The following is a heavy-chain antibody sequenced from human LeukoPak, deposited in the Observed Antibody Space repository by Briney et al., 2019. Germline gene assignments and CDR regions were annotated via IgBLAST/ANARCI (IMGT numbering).Heavy chain of an antibody. D-gene: IGHD3-22*01. J-gene: IGHJ6*02. CDR2: IYAGDSDT. V-gene: IGHV5-51*01. Sequence: GESLQISCKGSGYIFTSYWIGWVRQMPGKGLEWMGIIYAGDSDTRYSPSFQGQVTISVDKSISTAYLQWSSLQASDTAMYYCARAIGTIQFYFYYGMDVWGQGTTVTVSS. CDR1: GYIFTSYW. CDR3: ARAIGTIQFYFYYGMDV.